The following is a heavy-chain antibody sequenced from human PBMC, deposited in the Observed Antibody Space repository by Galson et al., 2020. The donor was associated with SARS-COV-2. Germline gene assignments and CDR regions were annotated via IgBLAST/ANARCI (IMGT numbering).Heavy chain of an antibody. V-gene: IGHV1-2*06. CDR1: GYTFTGYY. CDR3: ARGPELVWFGGLDY. CDR2: INPNSGDT. Sequence: ASVKVSCKASGYTFTGYYMHWVRQAPGQGLEWMGRINPNSGDTDYAQKFQGRVTMTRDTSINTAYMELKRLRSDDTAVYYCARGPELVWFGGLDYWGQGTLVTVSA. J-gene: IGHJ4*02. D-gene: IGHD3-10*01.